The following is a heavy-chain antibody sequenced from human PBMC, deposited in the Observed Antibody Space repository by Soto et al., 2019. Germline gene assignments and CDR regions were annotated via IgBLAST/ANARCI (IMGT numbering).Heavy chain of an antibody. D-gene: IGHD3-22*01. V-gene: IGHV1-69*12. CDR2: IIPIFDTA. Sequence: QVQLVQSGAEVKKPGSSVKVSCKASGGTLSSYAISWIRQAPGQGLEWMGGIIPIFDTANYAQKFQGRLTITADESTTTAYMELSGLRSDDTAMFYCAKMSLDSSGGFGAFDIWGQGTLVTVSP. CDR3: AKMSLDSSGGFGAFDI. J-gene: IGHJ3*02. CDR1: GGTLSSYA.